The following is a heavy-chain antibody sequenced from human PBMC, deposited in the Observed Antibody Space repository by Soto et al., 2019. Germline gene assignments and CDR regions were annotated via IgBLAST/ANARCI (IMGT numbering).Heavy chain of an antibody. D-gene: IGHD6-6*01. J-gene: IGHJ6*02. CDR2: IYYSGGT. CDR3: ARVISSSSSLGLPYYYSGLDV. V-gene: IGHV4-39*01. CDR1: GDSISSRSYY. Sequence: QLQLQESGPGLVKPSETLSLTCTVSGDSISSRSYYWGWIRQPPGKGLEWIGSIYYSGGTYFSPSLSSLVTMSVDTSKRQFSLKLSAVTAADTAVYYCARVISSSSSLGLPYYYSGLDVWGQGTTVTVSS.